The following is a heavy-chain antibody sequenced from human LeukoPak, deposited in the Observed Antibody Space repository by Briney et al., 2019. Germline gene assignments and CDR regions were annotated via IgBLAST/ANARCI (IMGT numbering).Heavy chain of an antibody. V-gene: IGHV4-59*08. Sequence: PSETLSLTCTVSGGSISSYYWSWIRQPPGRGLEWIGYIYYSGSTNYNPSLKSRVTMSVDTSKNQFSLRLSSVTAADTAVYYCARQAAANSIDYWGQGTLVTVSS. D-gene: IGHD2-2*01. CDR3: ARQAAANSIDY. J-gene: IGHJ4*02. CDR2: IYYSGST. CDR1: GGSISSYY.